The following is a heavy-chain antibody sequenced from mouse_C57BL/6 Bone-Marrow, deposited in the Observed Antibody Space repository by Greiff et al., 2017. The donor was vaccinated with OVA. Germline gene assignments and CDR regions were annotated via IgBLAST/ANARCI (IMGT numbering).Heavy chain of an antibody. Sequence: EVKLEESGGGLVQPGGSLKLSCAASGIAFSRYWMSWVRRAPGKGLEWIGEINPDSSTINYAPSLKDKFIISRDNAPNTPYLQLSNVRSENTALDYCARYYYGSSYGYFDVWGTGTTVTVSS. CDR1: GIAFSRYW. CDR3: ARYYYGSSYGYFDV. CDR2: INPDSSTI. D-gene: IGHD1-1*01. J-gene: IGHJ1*03. V-gene: IGHV4-1*01.